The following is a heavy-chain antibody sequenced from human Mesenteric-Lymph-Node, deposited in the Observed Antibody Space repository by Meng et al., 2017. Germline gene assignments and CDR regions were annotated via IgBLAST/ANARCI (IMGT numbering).Heavy chain of an antibody. CDR1: GVTFSSYA. V-gene: IGHV3-30-3*02. Sequence: QVQLVESGGGVVQPGRSVRLCCAACGVTFSSYAMHWVRQAPGKVLEWLAVISYDGSKKYYADSVKGRFTISRDNSKNTLYLQVNSLRVEDTAVYYCARSSTYYDFWSGYSGLDYRGQGTLVTVSS. CDR2: ISYDGSKK. D-gene: IGHD3-3*01. J-gene: IGHJ4*02. CDR3: ARSSTYYDFWSGYSGLDY.